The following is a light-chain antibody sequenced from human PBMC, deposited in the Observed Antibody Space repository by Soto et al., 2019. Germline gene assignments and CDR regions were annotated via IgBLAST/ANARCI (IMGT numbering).Light chain of an antibody. CDR2: DVS. CDR1: SSDVGGYNY. J-gene: IGLJ1*01. CDR3: CSYTTSTTRQIF. Sequence: QSVLTQPASVSGSPGQSITISCTGTSSDVGGYNYVSWYQQHPGKAPKFMIYDVSNRPSGVSNRFSGSKSGNTASLTISGLQAEDEADYYCCSYTTSTTRQIFFGTGTRVTVL. V-gene: IGLV2-14*01.